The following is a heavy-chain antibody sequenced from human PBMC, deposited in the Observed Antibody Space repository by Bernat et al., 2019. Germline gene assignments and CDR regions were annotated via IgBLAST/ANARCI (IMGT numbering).Heavy chain of an antibody. Sequence: VQLVESGGGVVHPGRSLRLSCAASGFTFSSYAMSWVRQAPGKGLEWVSAISGSGGSTYYPDSVQDRFTISRDNSKNTLYLQMNSLRAESTAVYYFVIYCWGGNYGPFSICGRGTMVPVSS. CDR3: VIYCWGGNYGPFSI. V-gene: IGHV3-23*04. J-gene: IGHJ3*02. D-gene: IGHD3-16*01. CDR1: GFTFSSYA. CDR2: ISGSGGST.